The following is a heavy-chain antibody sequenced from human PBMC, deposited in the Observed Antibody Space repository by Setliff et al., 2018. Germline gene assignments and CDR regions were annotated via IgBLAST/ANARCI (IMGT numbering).Heavy chain of an antibody. CDR3: ARSHYYASGNSHYYYMDV. V-gene: IGHV4-39*01. D-gene: IGHD3-10*01. CDR2: IYFSGST. Sequence: SETLSLTCTVSGGAIGNNIYYWGWIRRPPGKGLEWIGSIYFSGSTYYNPSLKSRVSMSVDSSKNQFSLNLNSVTAADTAMYYCARSHYYASGNSHYYYMDVWGKGTAVTVSS. J-gene: IGHJ6*03. CDR1: GGAIGNNIYY.